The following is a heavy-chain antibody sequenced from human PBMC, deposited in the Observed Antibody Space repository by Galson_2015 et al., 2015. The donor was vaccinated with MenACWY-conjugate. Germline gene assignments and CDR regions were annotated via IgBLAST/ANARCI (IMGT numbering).Heavy chain of an antibody. CDR1: GFTFSNFA. CDR2: LSGSGGAT. CDR3: AKYPSYGDYQFFDY. V-gene: IGHV3-23*01. D-gene: IGHD4-17*01. J-gene: IGHJ4*02. Sequence: SLRLSYAASGFTFSNFAMGWVRQAPGKGLAWVSTLSGSGGATFYTDSVKGRFTISRDNSKNTQYLQMNSLRVEDTAIYYCAKYPSYGDYQFFDYWGRGTLVTVSS.